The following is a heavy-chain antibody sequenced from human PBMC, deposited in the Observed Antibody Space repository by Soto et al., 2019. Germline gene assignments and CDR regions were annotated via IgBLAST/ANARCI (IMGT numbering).Heavy chain of an antibody. CDR1: GFTFSSYG. Sequence: QVQLVESGGGVVQPGRSLRLSCAASGFTFSSYGMHWVRQAPGKGLEWVAVIWYDGSNKYYADSVKGRFTISRDNSKNALYLQMNSLRADDTAVYYCARDMDGSYYYYYGMYVWGQGTTVTVSS. D-gene: IGHD1-26*01. J-gene: IGHJ6*02. V-gene: IGHV3-33*01. CDR2: IWYDGSNK. CDR3: ARDMDGSYYYYYGMYV.